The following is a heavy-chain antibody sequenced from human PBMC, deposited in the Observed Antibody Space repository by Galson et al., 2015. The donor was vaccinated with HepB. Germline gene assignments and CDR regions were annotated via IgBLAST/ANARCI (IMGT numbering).Heavy chain of an antibody. CDR2: ISGTSGST. V-gene: IGHV3-23*01. D-gene: IGHD6-6*01. J-gene: IGHJ4*02. CDR1: GFTFSSYA. CDR3: AKDLSIAARPVFDY. Sequence: SLRLSCAASGFTFSSYAMSWVRQAPGKGLEWVSVISGTSGSTYYADSVKGRFTISRDNSKNTLYLQMNSLRGEDTAVYYCAKDLSIAARPVFDYWGQGTLVTVSS.